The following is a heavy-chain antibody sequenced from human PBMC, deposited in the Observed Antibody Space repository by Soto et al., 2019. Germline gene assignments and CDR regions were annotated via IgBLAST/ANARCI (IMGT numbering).Heavy chain of an antibody. CDR2: IYWDDDK. CDR3: VQSPWRNSQAWFDP. V-gene: IGHV2-5*02. Sequence: QITLKESGPTRVKPTQTLTLTCTFSGFSLTTSGVGVGWIRQPPGKALEWLALIYWDDDKRYSPSLQTRLTITKDHSNNLVVLTMANMDPVDTATYYCVQSPWRNSQAWFDPWGPGTLVTVSS. J-gene: IGHJ5*02. CDR1: GFSLTTSGVG.